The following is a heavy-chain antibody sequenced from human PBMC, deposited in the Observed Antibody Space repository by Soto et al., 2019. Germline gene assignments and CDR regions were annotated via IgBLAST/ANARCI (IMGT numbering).Heavy chain of an antibody. CDR3: ARDRAPRVTGRGGFDY. D-gene: IGHD2-21*02. CDR1: GFTFSSYS. V-gene: IGHV3-21*01. CDR2: ISSSSSYI. Sequence: EVQLVESGGGLVKPGGSLRLSCAASGFTFSSYSMNWVRQAPGKGLEWVSSISSSSSYIYYADSVKGRFTISRDNAKNSLYLQMNSLRAEDTAVYYCARDRAPRVTGRGGFDYWGQGTLVTVSS. J-gene: IGHJ4*02.